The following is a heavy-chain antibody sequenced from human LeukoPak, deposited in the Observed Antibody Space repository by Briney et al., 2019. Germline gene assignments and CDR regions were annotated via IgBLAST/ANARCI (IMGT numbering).Heavy chain of an antibody. V-gene: IGHV4-39*01. J-gene: IGHJ5*02. CDR2: IYYSGST. Sequence: SETLSLTCTVSGGSISSSSYYWGWIRQPPGKGLEWIGGIYYSGSTYYNPSLKSRVTISVDTSKNQFSLKLSSVTAADTAVYYCARKGSGSYYNPPGWFDPWGQGTLVTVSS. D-gene: IGHD3-10*01. CDR3: ARKGSGSYYNPPGWFDP. CDR1: GGSISSSSYY.